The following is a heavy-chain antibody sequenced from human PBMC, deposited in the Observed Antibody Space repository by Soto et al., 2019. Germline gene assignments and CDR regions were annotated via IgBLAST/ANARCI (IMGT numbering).Heavy chain of an antibody. J-gene: IGHJ6*02. Sequence: QGQLVQSGGEVKKPGASVKVSCKASGYTFTRYGISWVRQAPGQGLEWMGWISGYNGDTRYAQKVQGRVTMTVDTTTTTAYTELRSLTSHDRAVYYCAKNGQPPYYYYGMDVWVQGTTVTVSS. CDR2: ISGYNGDT. CDR3: AKNGQPPYYYYGMDV. D-gene: IGHD2-8*01. CDR1: GYTFTRYG. V-gene: IGHV1-18*01.